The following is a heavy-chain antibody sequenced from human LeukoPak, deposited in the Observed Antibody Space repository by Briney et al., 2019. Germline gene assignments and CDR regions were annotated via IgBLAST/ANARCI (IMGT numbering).Heavy chain of an antibody. CDR2: IKQDGSEK. Sequence: GGSLRLSCAASGITFSSYWMSWVRQAPGKGLEWVANIKQDGSEKNYVDSVKGRFTISRDNAKNSLYLQMNSLRAEDTAMYYCASLDTAMVNGDYWGQGTLVTVSA. D-gene: IGHD5-18*01. CDR3: ASLDTAMVNGDY. J-gene: IGHJ4*02. CDR1: GITFSSYW. V-gene: IGHV3-7*01.